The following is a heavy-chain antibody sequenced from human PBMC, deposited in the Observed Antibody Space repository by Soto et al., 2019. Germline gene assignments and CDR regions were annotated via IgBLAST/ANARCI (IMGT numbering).Heavy chain of an antibody. CDR1: GGSITSGDNY. J-gene: IGHJ4*02. Sequence: PSETLSLTCTVSGGSITSGDNYWSWIRQPPGKGLEWIGYIYYSGHTYYNPSLKSRLTISVDTSKNQFSLKLSSVTAADTAVYYCARTYWSGWVRSLFASWGQGALVTV. V-gene: IGHV4-30-4*01. CDR2: IYYSGHT. CDR3: ARTYWSGWVRSLFAS. D-gene: IGHD3-3*01.